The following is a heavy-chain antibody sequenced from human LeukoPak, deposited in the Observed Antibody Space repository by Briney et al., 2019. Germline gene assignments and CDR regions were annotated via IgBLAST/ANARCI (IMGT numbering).Heavy chain of an antibody. Sequence: GESLKISCKGSGYSFTSYWISWVRQMPGKGLEWMGRIDPSDSYTNYSPSFQGHVTISADKSISTAYLQWSSLKASDTAMYYFAGQNCRGGSCPYYLDYGGQGTLVTVS. V-gene: IGHV5-10-1*01. CDR1: GYSFTSYW. CDR3: AGQNCRGGSCPYYLDY. J-gene: IGHJ4*02. D-gene: IGHD2-15*01. CDR2: IDPSDSYT.